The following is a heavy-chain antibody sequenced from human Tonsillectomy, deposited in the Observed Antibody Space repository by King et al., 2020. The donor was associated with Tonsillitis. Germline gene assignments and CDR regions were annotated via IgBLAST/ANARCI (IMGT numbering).Heavy chain of an antibody. D-gene: IGHD3-10*01. CDR1: GFNFAEYA. CDR2: IRSKDYGGTT. Sequence: VQLVESGGGLVHPGRSLRLSCTSSGFNFAEYAMKWFRQAPGKGLEWVGFIRSKDYGGTTEYAASMKGRFTISRDDSKSIAYLQMNSLKTEDTAVYYCTATYYYGSGSGYYFDYWGQGTLVTVSS. CDR3: TATYYYGSGSGYYFDY. V-gene: IGHV3-49*03. J-gene: IGHJ4*02.